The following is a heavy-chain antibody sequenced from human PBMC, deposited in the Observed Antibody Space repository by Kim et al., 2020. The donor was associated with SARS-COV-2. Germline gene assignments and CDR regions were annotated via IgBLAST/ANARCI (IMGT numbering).Heavy chain of an antibody. CDR2: IYYSGST. CDR1: GGSISSSSYY. Sequence: SETLSLTCTVSGGSISSSSYYWGWIRQPPGKGLEWIGSIYYSGSTYYNPSLKSRVTISVDTSKNQFSLKLSSVTAADTAVYYCASLDSSSWYLGNESGWYWGQGTLVTVSS. CDR3: ASLDSSSWYLGNESGWY. J-gene: IGHJ4*02. V-gene: IGHV4-39*01. D-gene: IGHD6-13*01.